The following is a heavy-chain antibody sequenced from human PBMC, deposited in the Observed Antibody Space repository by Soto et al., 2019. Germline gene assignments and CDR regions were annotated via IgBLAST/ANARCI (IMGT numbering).Heavy chain of an antibody. CDR2: INPSGGST. V-gene: IGHV1-46*03. Sequence: ASVKVSCKASGYTFTSYYMHWVRQAPGQGLEWMGIINPSGGSTSYAQKFQGRVTMTRDTSTSTVYMELSSLRSEDTAVYYCARDSSGSWYSSYYMDVWGKGTTVTVSS. CDR1: GYTFTSYY. CDR3: ARDSSGSWYSSYYMDV. J-gene: IGHJ6*03. D-gene: IGHD6-13*01.